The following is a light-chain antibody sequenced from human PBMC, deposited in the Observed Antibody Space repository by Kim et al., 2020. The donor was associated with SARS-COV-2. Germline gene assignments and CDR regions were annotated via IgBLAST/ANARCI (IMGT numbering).Light chain of an antibody. CDR3: QTWDSTSVV. CDR2: QDS. V-gene: IGLV3-1*01. J-gene: IGLJ2*01. Sequence: SVSPGQAASITCSGDQLGDKYACWYQQKSGQSPVLVMFQDSKRPSGIPERFSGSNSGNTATLTISGTQAMDEADYYCQTWDSTSVVFGGGTKLTVL. CDR1: QLGDKY.